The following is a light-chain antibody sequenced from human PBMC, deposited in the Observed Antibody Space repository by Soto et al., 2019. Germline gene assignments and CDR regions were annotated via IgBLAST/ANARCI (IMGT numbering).Light chain of an antibody. J-gene: IGKJ1*01. Sequence: EIVLTQSPATLSLSPGGRATLSCGASQTVGSTYLAWYQQKPGLAPRLLIYDASIRATGIPDRFSGSGSGTDFTLTISRLEPEDFAVCCCQHYGSSAWTFGQGTKVEIK. CDR3: QHYGSSAWT. V-gene: IGKV3D-20*01. CDR1: QTVGSTY. CDR2: DAS.